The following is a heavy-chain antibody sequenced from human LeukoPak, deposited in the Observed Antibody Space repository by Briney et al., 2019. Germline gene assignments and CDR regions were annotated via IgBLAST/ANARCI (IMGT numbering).Heavy chain of an antibody. Sequence: SVKVSCKASGGTFSSYAISWVRQAPGQGLEWMGGIIPIIGTANYAQKFQGRVTITADESTSTAYMELSSLRSEDTAVYYCARVPNYDYVWVSYRPNAFDIWGQGTMVTVSS. CDR2: IIPIIGTA. J-gene: IGHJ3*02. D-gene: IGHD3-16*02. CDR3: ARVPNYDYVWVSYRPNAFDI. V-gene: IGHV1-69*01. CDR1: GGTFSSYA.